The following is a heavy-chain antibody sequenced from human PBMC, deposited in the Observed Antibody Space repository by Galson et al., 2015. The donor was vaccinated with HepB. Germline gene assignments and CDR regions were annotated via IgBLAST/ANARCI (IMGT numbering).Heavy chain of an antibody. CDR3: AKVTVIAAADY. D-gene: IGHD6-13*01. Sequence: PLRLSCAASGFPFSSYAMSWVRQAPGQGLEWVSAISGSGGSTYYADSVKGRFTISRDNSKNTLYLQMNSLRAEDTAVYYCAKVTVIAAADYWGQGTLVTVSS. CDR2: ISGSGGST. CDR1: GFPFSSYA. V-gene: IGHV3-23*01. J-gene: IGHJ4*02.